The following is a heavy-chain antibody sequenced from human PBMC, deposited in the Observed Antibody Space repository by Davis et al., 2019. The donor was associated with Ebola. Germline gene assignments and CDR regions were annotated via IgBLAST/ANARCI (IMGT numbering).Heavy chain of an antibody. CDR1: AFTFSSYA. CDR2: ISSSSSYI. CDR3: ASPSGGSGSYYYGMDV. V-gene: IGHV3-21*01. Sequence: GGSLRLSCAASAFTFSSYAMHWVRQAPGKGLEWVSSISSSSSYIYYADSVKGRFTISRDNAKNSLYLQMNSLRAEDTAVYYCASPSGGSGSYYYGMDVWGKGTTVTVSS. D-gene: IGHD3-10*01. J-gene: IGHJ6*04.